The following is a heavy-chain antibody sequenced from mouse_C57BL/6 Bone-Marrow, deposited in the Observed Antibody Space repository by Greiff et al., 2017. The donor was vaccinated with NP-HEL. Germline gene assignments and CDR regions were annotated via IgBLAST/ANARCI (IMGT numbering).Heavy chain of an antibody. Sequence: EVQRVESGPELVKPGASVKMSCKASGYPFTDFNMHWVKQSHGKSLEWIGYINPNNGGTSYNQKFKGKATLNVNKSSSTAYMELRSLTSDDSAVDYCARSDYGSSYWYFDVWGTGTTVTVSS. CDR1: GYPFTDFN. J-gene: IGHJ1*03. D-gene: IGHD1-1*01. V-gene: IGHV1-22*01. CDR3: ARSDYGSSYWYFDV. CDR2: INPNNGGT.